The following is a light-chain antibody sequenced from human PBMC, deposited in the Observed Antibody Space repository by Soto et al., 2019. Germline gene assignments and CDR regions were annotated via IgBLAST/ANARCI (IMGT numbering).Light chain of an antibody. Sequence: EIVLTQSPATLSLSPGERATLSCRASQSVSSYLAWYQQKPGRAPRLLIYDASNRATGIPARFSGSGSGTDFTLTISSLEPEDFAVYYCQQRSNWPPTFGQGTKVEF. CDR3: QQRSNWPPT. CDR1: QSVSSY. J-gene: IGKJ1*01. V-gene: IGKV3-11*01. CDR2: DAS.